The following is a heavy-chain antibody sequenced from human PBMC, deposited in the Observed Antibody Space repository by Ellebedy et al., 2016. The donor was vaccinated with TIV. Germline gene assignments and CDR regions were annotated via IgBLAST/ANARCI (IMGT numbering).Heavy chain of an antibody. D-gene: IGHD3-3*01. J-gene: IGHJ4*02. CDR1: GFTFSSYG. V-gene: IGHV3-33*01. CDR3: ARDWGILEWSMYYFDY. Sequence: GESLKISCAASGFTFSSYGMHWVRQAPGKGLEWVAVIWYDGSNKYYADSVKGRFTISRDNSKNTLYLQMNSLRAEDTAVYYCARDWGILEWSMYYFDYWGQGTLVTVSS. CDR2: IWYDGSNK.